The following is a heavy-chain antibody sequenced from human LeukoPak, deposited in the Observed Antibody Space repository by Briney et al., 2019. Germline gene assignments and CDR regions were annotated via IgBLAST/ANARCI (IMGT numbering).Heavy chain of an antibody. CDR1: VGSISSHY. CDR3: ARLKDLWFGP. J-gene: IGHJ5*02. D-gene: IGHD2-15*01. V-gene: IGHV4-59*11. Sequence: SETLSLTCTVSVGSISSHYWSWIRQTPGKGLEWIGYISYSGGTNYNPSLKSRVTISVDTSKSQFSLKLTSVTAADTAVYYCARLKDLWFGPWGQGTLVTVSS. CDR2: ISYSGGT.